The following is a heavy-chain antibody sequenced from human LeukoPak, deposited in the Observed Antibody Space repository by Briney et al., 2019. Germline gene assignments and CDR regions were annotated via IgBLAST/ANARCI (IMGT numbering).Heavy chain of an antibody. CDR1: GGSISSGGYS. V-gene: IGHV4-30-2*01. CDR2: IYHSGST. CDR3: ARDAGMTTTFFDY. J-gene: IGHJ4*02. Sequence: SETLSLTCAVSGGSISSGGYSWSWIRQPPGKGLEWIGYIYHSGSTYYNPSLKSRVTISVDRSKNQFSLKLSSVTAADTAVYYCARDAGMTTTFFDYWGQGTLVTVSS. D-gene: IGHD4-11*01.